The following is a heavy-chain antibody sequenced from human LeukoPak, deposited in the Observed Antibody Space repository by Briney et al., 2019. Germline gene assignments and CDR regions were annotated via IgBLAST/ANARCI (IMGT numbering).Heavy chain of an antibody. CDR3: TTDPISQLPPFDY. Sequence: GGSLRLSCAASGFTFSSYGMHWVRQAPGKGLEWVAFIRYDGSNKYYADSVKGRFTISRDNSKNTLYLQMNSLRAEDTAVYYCTTDPISQLPPFDYWGQGTLVTVSS. D-gene: IGHD2-2*01. V-gene: IGHV3-30*02. J-gene: IGHJ4*02. CDR1: GFTFSSYG. CDR2: IRYDGSNK.